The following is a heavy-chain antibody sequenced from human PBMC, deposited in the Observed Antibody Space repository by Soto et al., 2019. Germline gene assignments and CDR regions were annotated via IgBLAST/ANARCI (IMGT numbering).Heavy chain of an antibody. CDR2: IYYSGST. J-gene: IGHJ1*01. Sequence: PSETLSLTCTVSGGSISSRSYYWGWIRQPPGKGLEWIGSIYYSGSTYYNTSLKNRVTISVDTSKNQFSLKLSSVTAADKAVFYFARPGGDGYKPAEYFQHWGQGTLVTVSS. CDR1: GGSISSRSYY. V-gene: IGHV4-39*01. CDR3: ARPGGDGYKPAEYFQH. D-gene: IGHD3-16*01.